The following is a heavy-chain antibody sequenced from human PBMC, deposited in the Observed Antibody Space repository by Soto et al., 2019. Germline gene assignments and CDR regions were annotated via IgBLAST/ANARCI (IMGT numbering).Heavy chain of an antibody. J-gene: IGHJ5*02. V-gene: IGHV3-23*01. D-gene: IGHD3-16*01. CDR1: GFTLSTYD. CDR3: VKDAVYNDLLGLMDS. Sequence: GGSLRLSCAASGFTLSTYDMKWVRQAPGKGLECVSDVTGSGGPIHCADSVKGRFTISKDNSKNTLYLQMTSLRDEDTALYYCVKDAVYNDLLGLMDSWGQGTLVTVSS. CDR2: VTGSGGPI.